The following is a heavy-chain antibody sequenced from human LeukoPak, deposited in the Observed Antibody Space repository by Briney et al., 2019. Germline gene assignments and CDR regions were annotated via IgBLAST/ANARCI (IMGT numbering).Heavy chain of an antibody. J-gene: IGHJ4*02. V-gene: IGHV4-59*08. CDR2: IHYSGST. D-gene: IGHD6-25*01. Sequence: SETLSLTCTVSGGSISNYYGIWIRQPPGKGLEWIGYIHYSGSTNYNPSLKSRVTISLDTSKNQFSLKLRSVTAADTAVYYCAKSPGGHFDYWGQGTLVTVSS. CDR1: GGSISNYY. CDR3: AKSPGGHFDY.